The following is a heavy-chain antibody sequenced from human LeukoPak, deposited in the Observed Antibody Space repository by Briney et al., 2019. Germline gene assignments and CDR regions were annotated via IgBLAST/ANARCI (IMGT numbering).Heavy chain of an antibody. J-gene: IGHJ3*02. Sequence: GESLKISCKGSGYSFTSYWIGWVRQMPGKGLEWMGIIYPGDSDTRYSPSFQGQVTISADKSISTAYLQWSSLKASDTAMFYCVRFGGYSYGYMFYAFDIGGQRTMVTVSS. V-gene: IGHV5-51*01. CDR2: IYPGDSDT. CDR3: VRFGGYSYGYMFYAFDI. D-gene: IGHD5-18*01. CDR1: GYSFTSYW.